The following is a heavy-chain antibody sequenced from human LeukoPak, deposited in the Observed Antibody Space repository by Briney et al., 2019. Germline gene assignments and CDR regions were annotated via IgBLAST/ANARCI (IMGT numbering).Heavy chain of an antibody. CDR3: ARALEENRAVAGTDYYYYYMDV. CDR1: GGSISSSSYY. CDR2: IYTSGST. Sequence: SETLSLTCTVSGGSISSSSYYWGWIRQPPGKGLEWIGRIYTSGSTNYNPSLKSRVTMSVDTSKNQFSLKLSSVTAADTAVYYCARALEENRAVAGTDYYYYYMDVWGKGTTVTVSS. J-gene: IGHJ6*03. D-gene: IGHD6-19*01. V-gene: IGHV4-61*05.